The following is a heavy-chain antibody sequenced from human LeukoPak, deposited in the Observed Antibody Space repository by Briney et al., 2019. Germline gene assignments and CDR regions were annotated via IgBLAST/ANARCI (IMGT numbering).Heavy chain of an antibody. J-gene: IGHJ4*02. D-gene: IGHD1-1*01. CDR3: ATSLPDNNTLSN. CDR1: GNSFSTYD. V-gene: IGHV1-8*01. CDR2: MNPNSGDT. Sequence: GASVKVSCKASGNSFSTYDFNWVRQAAGQGLEWMGWMNPNSGDTGYAQNFQGRLTLIRDTSVSTAFMELSSLTSEDAALYYCATSLPDNNTLSNWGQGTLITVSS.